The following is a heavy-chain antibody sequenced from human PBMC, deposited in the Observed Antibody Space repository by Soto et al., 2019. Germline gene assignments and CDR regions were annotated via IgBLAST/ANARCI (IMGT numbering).Heavy chain of an antibody. CDR2: IYYSGST. D-gene: IGHD2-15*01. CDR3: ARSYRRYCSGGSCYSYYYYYMDV. V-gene: IGHV4-59*01. J-gene: IGHJ6*03. Sequence: QVQLQESGPGLVKPSETLSLTCTVSGGSISSYYWSWIRQPPGKGLEWIGYIYYSGSTNYNPSLKSRVTISVDTSKTQFSLTLSSVTAADTAVYYCARSYRRYCSGGSCYSYYYYYMDVWGKGTTVTVSS. CDR1: GGSISSYY.